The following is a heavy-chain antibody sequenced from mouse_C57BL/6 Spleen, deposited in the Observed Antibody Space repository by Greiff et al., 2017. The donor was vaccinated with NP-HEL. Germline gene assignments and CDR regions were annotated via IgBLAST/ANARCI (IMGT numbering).Heavy chain of an antibody. CDR3: ARGGFTVYYYAMDY. CDR1: GFTFTDYY. Sequence: EVKVVESGGGLVQPGGSLSLSCAASGFTFTDYYMSWVRQPPGKALEWLGFIRNKANGYTTEYSASVKGRFTISRDNSQSILYLQMNALRAEDSATYYCARGGFTVYYYAMDYWGQGTSVTVSS. J-gene: IGHJ4*01. V-gene: IGHV7-3*01. CDR2: IRNKANGYTT.